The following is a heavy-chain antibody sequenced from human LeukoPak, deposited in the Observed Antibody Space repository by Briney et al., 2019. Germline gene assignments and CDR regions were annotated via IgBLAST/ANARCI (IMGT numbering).Heavy chain of an antibody. Sequence: ASVKVSCKVSGYTLTELSMHWVRQAPGKGLEWMGGFDPEDGETIYAQKFQGRVTMTEDTSTDTAYMVLSSLRSEDTAVYYCATEVSLHYDFWSGYYPFDPWGQGTLVTVSS. D-gene: IGHD3-3*01. J-gene: IGHJ5*02. V-gene: IGHV1-24*01. CDR2: FDPEDGET. CDR1: GYTLTELS. CDR3: ATEVSLHYDFWSGYYPFDP.